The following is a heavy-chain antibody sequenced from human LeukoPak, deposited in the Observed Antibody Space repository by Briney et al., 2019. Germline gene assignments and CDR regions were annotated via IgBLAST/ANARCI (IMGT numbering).Heavy chain of an antibody. D-gene: IGHD6-13*01. CDR1: GFTFNNYV. CDR2: ISGSGSGT. V-gene: IGHV3-23*01. CDR3: AKDRSYSSSWYWEY. J-gene: IGHJ4*02. Sequence: GGSLRLSCAASGFTFNNYVMSWVRQAPGEGLEWVSSISGSGSGTFYADSVKGRFTISRDNSKNTLYLQMNSLRAEDTAVYYCAKDRSYSSSWYWEYWGQGTLVTVSS.